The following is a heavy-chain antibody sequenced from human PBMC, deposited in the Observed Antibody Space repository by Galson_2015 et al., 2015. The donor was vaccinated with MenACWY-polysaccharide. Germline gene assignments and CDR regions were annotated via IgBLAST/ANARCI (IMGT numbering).Heavy chain of an antibody. V-gene: IGHV3-23*01. Sequence: SLRLSCAGSGLTFSSYGMGWVRQAPGKGLEWVSGLSPTTGNTYYADSVRGRFTISRDNYKNTLYLQMDSLRAEDTALYYCAKGAAHYGSGNYYDYWGQGTQLTVSS. J-gene: IGHJ4*02. CDR2: LSPTTGNT. CDR1: GLTFSSYG. CDR3: AKGAAHYGSGNYYDY. D-gene: IGHD3-10*01.